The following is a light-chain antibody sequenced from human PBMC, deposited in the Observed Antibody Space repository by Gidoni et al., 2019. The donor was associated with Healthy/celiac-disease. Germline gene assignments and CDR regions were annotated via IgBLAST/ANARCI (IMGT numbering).Light chain of an antibody. CDR1: QSVSSY. V-gene: IGKV3-11*01. J-gene: IGKJ4*01. CDR2: DAS. Sequence: EIVLPQSPATLSLSPGERATLSCRASQSVSSYLAWYQQKPGQAPRLLLYDASNRATGIPARCSGSGSGTDFTLTISSLEPEDFAVYYCQQRSNWPLTFGGGTKVEIK. CDR3: QQRSNWPLT.